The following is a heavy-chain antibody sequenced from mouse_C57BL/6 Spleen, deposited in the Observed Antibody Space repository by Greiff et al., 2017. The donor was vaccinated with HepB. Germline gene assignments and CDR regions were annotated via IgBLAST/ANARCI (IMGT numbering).Heavy chain of an antibody. CDR2: IRLKSDNYAT. D-gene: IGHD1-1*01. V-gene: IGHV6-3*01. Sequence: DVKLQESGGGLVQPGGSMKLSCVASGFTFSNYWMNWVRQSPEKGLEWVAQIRLKSDNYATHYAESVKGRFTISRDDSKSSVYLQMNNLRAEDTGIYYCTPYGSSYIYAMDYWGQGTSVTVSS. CDR3: TPYGSSYIYAMDY. CDR1: GFTFSNYW. J-gene: IGHJ4*01.